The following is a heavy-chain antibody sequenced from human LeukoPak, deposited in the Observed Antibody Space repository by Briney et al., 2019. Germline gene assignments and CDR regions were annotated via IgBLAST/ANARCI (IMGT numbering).Heavy chain of an antibody. V-gene: IGHV3-30*02. CDR2: IRYDGSNK. J-gene: IGHJ4*02. D-gene: IGHD3-3*01. Sequence: GGPLRLSCAASGFTFSSYGMHWVRQAPGKGLEWVAFIRYDGSNKYYADSVKGRFTISRDNSKNTLYLQMNSLRAEDTAVYYCAKLVLYDFWSGYLEKPLFAAAGPFDYWGQGTLVTVSS. CDR3: AKLVLYDFWSGYLEKPLFAAAGPFDY. CDR1: GFTFSSYG.